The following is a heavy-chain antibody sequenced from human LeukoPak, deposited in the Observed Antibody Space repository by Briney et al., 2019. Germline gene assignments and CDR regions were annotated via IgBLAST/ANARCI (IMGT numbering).Heavy chain of an antibody. Sequence: PGGSLRLSCAASGFSFSVYWMHWVRQAPGKGLEWVAAISYDGSNKYYADSVKGRFTISRDNSKNTLYLQMNSLRAEDTAVYYCARAPHPLYSYEVYWGQGTLVTVSS. CDR2: ISYDGSNK. CDR1: GFSFSVYW. V-gene: IGHV3-30*03. J-gene: IGHJ4*02. CDR3: ARAPHPLYSYEVY. D-gene: IGHD5-18*01.